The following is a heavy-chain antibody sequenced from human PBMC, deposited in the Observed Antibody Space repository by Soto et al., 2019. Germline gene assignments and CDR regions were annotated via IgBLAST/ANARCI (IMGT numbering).Heavy chain of an antibody. CDR1: GISLSTSRVG. D-gene: IGHD3-16*01. CDR3: AHIMITWGGFSSPDAFAM. J-gene: IGHJ3*02. V-gene: IGHV2-5*02. CDR2: IYWDDDR. Sequence: SGPTLVNPPQTLTLNCSFSGISLSTSRVGVCWIRQPPGKALEWLAIIYWDDDRRYSPSLKTRLAITKDNSKNQVVLTMTNLDPGDKATYYCAHIMITWGGFSSPDAFAMWG.